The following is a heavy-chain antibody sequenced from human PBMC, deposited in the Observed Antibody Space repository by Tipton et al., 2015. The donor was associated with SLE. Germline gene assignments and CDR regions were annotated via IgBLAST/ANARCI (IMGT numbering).Heavy chain of an antibody. CDR1: GGSFSDYY. Sequence: LSLTCAVYGGSFSDYYWSWIRQPPGKGLVWVSQINRDGSTTNYADSVKGRFTISRDNAKNSLYLQMNSLRAEDTAVYYCARLGSLGDYPPRAFDIWGQGTMVTVSS. CDR2: INRDGSTT. CDR3: ARLGSLGDYPPRAFDI. D-gene: IGHD2-21*01. V-gene: IGHV3-11*04. J-gene: IGHJ3*02.